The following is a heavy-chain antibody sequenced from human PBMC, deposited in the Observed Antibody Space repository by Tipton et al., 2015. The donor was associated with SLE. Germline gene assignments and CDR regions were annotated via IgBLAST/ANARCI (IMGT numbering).Heavy chain of an antibody. CDR2: ISVYNGNT. D-gene: IGHD1-26*01. CDR3: ARDGHTGTYWGNYYYYHMDV. J-gene: IGHJ6*03. CDR1: GYTFPSYG. V-gene: IGHV1-18*01. Sequence: QSGPEVKKPGASVKVSCKASGYTFPSYGISWVRQAPGQGLEWMGWISVYNGNTNYAQKFQGRVTMTTDTSTTTAYMELRSLRSDDTAVFYCARDGHTGTYWGNYYYYHMDVWGKGTTVTVSS.